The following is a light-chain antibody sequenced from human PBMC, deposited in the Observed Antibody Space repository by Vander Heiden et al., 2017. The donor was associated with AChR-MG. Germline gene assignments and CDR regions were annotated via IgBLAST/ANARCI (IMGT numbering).Light chain of an antibody. CDR2: EAS. CDR1: QSAAGW. V-gene: IGKV1-5*03. CDR3: QQQNDNPYT. J-gene: IGKJ2*01. Sequence: DIQLTQSPSTLSASVGDTVTITCRASQSAAGWLAWYQQKPGKAPKLLIYEASTLESGVPSRFSGSGSGTQFTLTISSLHPDDFATYYCQQQNDNPYTFGPGTKLEIK.